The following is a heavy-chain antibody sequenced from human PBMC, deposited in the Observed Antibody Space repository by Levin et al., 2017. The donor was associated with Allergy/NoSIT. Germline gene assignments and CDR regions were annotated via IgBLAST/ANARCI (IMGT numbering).Heavy chain of an antibody. D-gene: IGHD3-10*01. CDR1: GFTFSDYY. CDR2: ISSSSSYT. CDR3: ARAITMVRGVIGVTGAFDI. Sequence: LSLTCAASGFTFSDYYMSWIRQAPGKGLEWVSYISSSSSYTNYADSVKGRFTISRDNAKNSLYLQMNSLRAEDTAVYYCARAITMVRGVIGVTGAFDIWGQGTMVTVSS. V-gene: IGHV3-11*05. J-gene: IGHJ3*02.